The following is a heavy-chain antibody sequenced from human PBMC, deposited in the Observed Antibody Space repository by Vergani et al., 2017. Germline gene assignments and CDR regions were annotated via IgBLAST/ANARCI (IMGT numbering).Heavy chain of an antibody. CDR2: ISPDGSAT. J-gene: IGHJ2*01. Sequence: EVQLVESGGGLVQPGGSLRLSCAASGFRLSRFWMSWVRQAPGKGLEWVAHISPDGSATPYVESVKGRFTISRDNTKNSLSLQMSGLRVEDTAVYYCVRLSRGPWNFDLWGRGTLITVSS. V-gene: IGHV3-7*01. CDR1: GFRLSRFW. CDR3: VRLSRGPWNFDL. D-gene: IGHD2/OR15-2a*01.